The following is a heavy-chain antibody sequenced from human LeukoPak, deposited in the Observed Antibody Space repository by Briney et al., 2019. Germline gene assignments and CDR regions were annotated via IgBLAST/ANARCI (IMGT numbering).Heavy chain of an antibody. J-gene: IGHJ4*02. CDR2: INPSGGST. CDR1: GYTFTSYY. CDR3: ARKSRPDSSGYSYEGNFDY. D-gene: IGHD3-22*01. V-gene: IGHV1-46*01. Sequence: GASVKVSCKASGYTFTSYYMHWVRQAPGQGLEWMGIINPSGGSTSYAQKFQGRVTMTRDTSTSTVYMELSSLRSEDTAVYYCARKSRPDSSGYSYEGNFDYWGQGTLVTVSS.